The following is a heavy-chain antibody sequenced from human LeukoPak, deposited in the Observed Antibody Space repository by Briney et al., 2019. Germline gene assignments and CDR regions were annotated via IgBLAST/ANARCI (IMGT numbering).Heavy chain of an antibody. Sequence: PGRSLRLSCAASGFTFSSYGMHWVRQAPGKGLEWVAVIWYDGSNKYYADSVKGRFTISRDNSKNTLYLQMNSLRAEDTAVYYCARGGSTTVVTFDYWGQGTLVTVSS. CDR1: GFTFSSYG. D-gene: IGHD4-23*01. CDR2: IWYDGSNK. J-gene: IGHJ4*02. V-gene: IGHV3-33*01. CDR3: ARGGSTTVVTFDY.